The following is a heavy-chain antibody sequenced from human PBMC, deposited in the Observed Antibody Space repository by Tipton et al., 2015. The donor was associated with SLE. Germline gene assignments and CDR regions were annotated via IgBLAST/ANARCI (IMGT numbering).Heavy chain of an antibody. V-gene: IGHV4-38-2*02. Sequence: TLSLTCTVSGYSISSGYYWGWIRQPPGKGLEWIGSIYHSGSTYYNPSLKSRVTISVDTSKNQFSLKLSSVTAADTAVYYCARGEGVFRFLEGAFDIWGQGTMVTVSS. J-gene: IGHJ3*02. CDR2: IYHSGST. CDR3: ARGEGVFRFLEGAFDI. D-gene: IGHD3-3*01. CDR1: GYSISSGYY.